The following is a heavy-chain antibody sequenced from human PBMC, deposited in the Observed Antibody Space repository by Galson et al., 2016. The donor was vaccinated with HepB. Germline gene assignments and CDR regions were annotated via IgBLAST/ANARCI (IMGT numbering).Heavy chain of an antibody. CDR2: LNPAGTKT. CDR1: GFILSDYW. D-gene: IGHD1-20*01. Sequence: SLRLSCAATGFILSDYWMNWVRQTPGKGLVWVSHLNPAGTKTAYADSVKGRFTFSRDKRKNTLYLQMDSQRVEDTAVYYCVRDGAGPLTYDSWGQGTLVTVSS. V-gene: IGHV3-74*01. CDR3: VRDGAGPLTYDS. J-gene: IGHJ4*02.